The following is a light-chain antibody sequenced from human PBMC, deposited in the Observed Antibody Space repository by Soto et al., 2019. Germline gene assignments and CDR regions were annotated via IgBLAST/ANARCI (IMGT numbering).Light chain of an antibody. V-gene: IGKV3-15*01. CDR2: GAS. CDR3: QQYGKSPRT. CDR1: QSVSST. Sequence: EIVMTQSPATLSVCLGERPTLSCRASQSVSSTVTWYQQKPGQAPRLLIYGASTRATGIPARFSGSGSGTDFTLTISRLEPEDFAVYYCQQYGKSPRTFGQGTKVDIK. J-gene: IGKJ1*01.